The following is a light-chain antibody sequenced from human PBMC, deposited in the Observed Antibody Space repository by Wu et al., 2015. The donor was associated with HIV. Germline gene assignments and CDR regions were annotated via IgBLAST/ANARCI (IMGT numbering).Light chain of an antibody. J-gene: IGKJ4*01. Sequence: IRMTQSPSSLSASTGDRVTITCRASQGISSYLAWYQQKPGKAPKLLIYAASTLQSGVPSRFSGSGSGTDFTLTISCLQSEDFATYYCQQYYSYPFFGGGTKVEIK. CDR1: QGISSY. CDR3: QQYYSYPF. CDR2: AAS. V-gene: IGKV1-8*01.